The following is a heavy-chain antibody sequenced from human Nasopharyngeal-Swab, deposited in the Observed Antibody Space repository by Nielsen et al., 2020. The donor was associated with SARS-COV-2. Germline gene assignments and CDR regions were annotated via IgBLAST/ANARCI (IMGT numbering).Heavy chain of an antibody. J-gene: IGHJ6*02. Sequence: SETLSLTCAVYGGSFSGYYWSWIRQPPGKGLEWIGEINHSGSTNYNPSLKSRVTISVDTSKNQFSLKLSSVTAADTAVYYCARGGDIVVVPAAISDYYYGMDVWGQGTTVTVSS. CDR2: INHSGST. CDR3: ARGGDIVVVPAAISDYYYGMDV. CDR1: GGSFSGYY. D-gene: IGHD2-2*01. V-gene: IGHV4-34*01.